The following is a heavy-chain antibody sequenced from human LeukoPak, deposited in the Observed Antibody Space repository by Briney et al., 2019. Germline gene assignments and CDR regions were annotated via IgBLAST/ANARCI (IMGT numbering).Heavy chain of an antibody. D-gene: IGHD1-1*01. V-gene: IGHV3-33*01. Sequence: PGRSLRLSCGASGFTFRSYGMHWVRQAPGKGLEWVAVIWYDGSDKYYADSVKGRFTISRDNSMNTLYLQMNSLKVEDTAVYYCARDRGTTTTTGEKGYFDSWGQGTLVTVSS. CDR2: IWYDGSDK. CDR1: GFTFRSYG. CDR3: ARDRGTTTTTGEKGYFDS. J-gene: IGHJ4*02.